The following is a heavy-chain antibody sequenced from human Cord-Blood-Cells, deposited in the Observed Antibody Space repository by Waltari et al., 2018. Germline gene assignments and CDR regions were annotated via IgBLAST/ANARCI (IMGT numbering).Heavy chain of an antibody. Sequence: EVQLVVSGGGSVQPGRSLRLSCAASGLTLADYAMHRVRQAPGKGLEWVSGISLNSANIGYADSVKGRFTISRDNAKNSLYLQMNSLRAEDTALYYCAKDYDFWSGYYDYWGQGTLVTVSS. CDR1: GLTLADYA. V-gene: IGHV3-9*01. J-gene: IGHJ4*02. CDR2: ISLNSANI. D-gene: IGHD3-3*01. CDR3: AKDYDFWSGYYDY.